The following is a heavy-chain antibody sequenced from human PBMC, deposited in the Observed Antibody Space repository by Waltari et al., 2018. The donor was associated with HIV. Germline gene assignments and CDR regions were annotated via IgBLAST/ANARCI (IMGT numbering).Heavy chain of an antibody. Sequence: QVHLQQWGAGLLKPSETLSLTCAVYGGSFSGPYWNWIRQPPGKGLEWIGEINHSGSTNYNPSLWGRVSISIDTSKNQFSLKLTSVTAADTAVYYCARGSLYCSAGSCYPFSFDYWGQGILVAVSS. CDR2: INHSGST. D-gene: IGHD2-15*01. V-gene: IGHV4-34*01. J-gene: IGHJ4*02. CDR3: ARGSLYCSAGSCYPFSFDY. CDR1: GGSFSGPY.